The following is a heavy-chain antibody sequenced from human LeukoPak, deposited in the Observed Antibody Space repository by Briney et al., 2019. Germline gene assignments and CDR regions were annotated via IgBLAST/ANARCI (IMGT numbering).Heavy chain of an antibody. J-gene: IGHJ4*02. CDR3: ASTYCSGGSCSTNFDY. CDR1: GGSISSYY. Sequence: KPSETLSLTCTVSGGSISSYYWSWIRQPPGKGLEWIGYIYYSGSTNYNPSLKSRVTISVDTSKNQFSLKLSSVTAADTAVYYCASTYCSGGSCSTNFDYWGQGTLVTVSS. D-gene: IGHD2-15*01. V-gene: IGHV4-59*08. CDR2: IYYSGST.